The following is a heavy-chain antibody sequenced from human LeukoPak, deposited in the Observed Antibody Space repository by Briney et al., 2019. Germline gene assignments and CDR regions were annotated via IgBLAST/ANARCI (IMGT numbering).Heavy chain of an antibody. CDR1: GFSFSAYW. CDR3: ARAVSGYIYGYGY. CDR2: IKVDGTEK. J-gene: IGHJ4*02. Sequence: PGGSLRLSCAASGFSFSAYWMSWVRQAPGKGLEWVANIKVDGTEKYYVDSVKGRFTISRDNAKNSLYLQMNSLRDEDTAVYYCARAVSGYIYGYGYWGQGTLVTVSS. V-gene: IGHV3-7*02. D-gene: IGHD5-18*01.